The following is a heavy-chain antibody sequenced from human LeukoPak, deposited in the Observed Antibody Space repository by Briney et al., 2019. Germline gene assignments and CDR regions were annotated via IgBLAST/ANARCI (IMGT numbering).Heavy chain of an antibody. D-gene: IGHD5-18*01. V-gene: IGHV3-7*03. CDR2: IKQDGSEK. CDR1: GFTFSSYW. Sequence: GGSLRLSCAASGFTFSSYWMSWVRQAPGKGLEWVANIKQDGSEKYYVDSVKGQFTIPRDNAKNSLYLQMNSLRAEDTAVYYCARADTAMVPFDYWGQGTLVTVSS. CDR3: ARADTAMVPFDY. J-gene: IGHJ4*02.